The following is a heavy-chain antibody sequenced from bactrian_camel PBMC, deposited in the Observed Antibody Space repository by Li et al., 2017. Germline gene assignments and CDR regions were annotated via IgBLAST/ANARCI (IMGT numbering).Heavy chain of an antibody. CDR1: RYSYSGYC. CDR3: AADRDVNVPPSLALDSGRYNY. J-gene: IGHJ4*01. V-gene: IGHV3S40*01. CDR2: IHNNGHYT. Sequence: DVQLVESGGGSVQAGGSLRLSCAASRYSYSGYCMGWFRQAPGKEREGVASIHNNGHYTRYADSVKGRFFLSQDNARAAYYLQMNSLRPEDTAMYYCAADRDVNVPPSLALDSGRYNYWGQGTQVTVS.